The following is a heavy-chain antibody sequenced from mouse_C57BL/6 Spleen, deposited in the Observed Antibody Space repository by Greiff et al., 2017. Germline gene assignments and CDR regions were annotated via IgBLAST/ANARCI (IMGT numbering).Heavy chain of an antibody. CDR3: TREDYGTLYAMDY. V-gene: IGHV5-9-1*02. CDR1: GFTFSSYA. D-gene: IGHD1-1*01. Sequence: EVKLMESGEGLVKPGGSLKLSCAASGFTFSSYAMSWVRQTPEKRLEWVAYISSGGDYIYYADTVKGRFTISRDNARNTLYLQMSSLKSEDTAMYYCTREDYGTLYAMDYWGQGTSVTVSS. CDR2: ISSGGDYI. J-gene: IGHJ4*01.